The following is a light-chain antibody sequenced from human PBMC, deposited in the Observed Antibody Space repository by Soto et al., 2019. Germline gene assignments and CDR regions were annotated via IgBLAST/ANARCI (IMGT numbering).Light chain of an antibody. CDR1: QVTSRY. CDR2: GAS. V-gene: IGKV3-20*01. Sequence: ENVLTQSPGTLSLSPGERATLSCRASQVTSRYVSWYQQRPGQAPRLLIYGASSRPTGIPDRFSGSESGTDFALTISRLEPEGVGVYCCQQYSNSPISVRQGTRLEIK. J-gene: IGKJ5*01. CDR3: QQYSNSPIS.